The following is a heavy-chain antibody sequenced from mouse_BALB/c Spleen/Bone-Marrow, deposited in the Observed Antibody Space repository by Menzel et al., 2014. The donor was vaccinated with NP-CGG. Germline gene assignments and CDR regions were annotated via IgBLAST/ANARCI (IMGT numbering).Heavy chain of an antibody. CDR3: AREDYGNSWFAY. CDR1: GYAISGYW. V-gene: IGHV1-80*01. J-gene: IGHJ3*01. Sequence: VHLVESGAELVRPGSSVKISCKASGYAISGYWMNWVKRRPGQGLEWIGQIYPGDDDTIYNGKFKGKATPTADKSSNTAYMQLSSLTSEDSAVYLCAREDYGNSWFAYWGQGTLVTVSA. D-gene: IGHD2-1*01. CDR2: IYPGDDDT.